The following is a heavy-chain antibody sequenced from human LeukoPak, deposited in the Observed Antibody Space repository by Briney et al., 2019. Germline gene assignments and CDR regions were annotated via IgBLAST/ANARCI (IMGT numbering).Heavy chain of an antibody. Sequence: GGSLRLSCAASGFPFNVHTMSWVRQAPGEGLDWVASMREDGGEIYYADSVKGRLTISRDNPKNSLYLQMNSLRAEDTAVYYCARGGATRGRFENWGQGTLVSVSS. CDR2: MREDGGEI. D-gene: IGHD1-26*01. V-gene: IGHV3-7*01. J-gene: IGHJ4*02. CDR3: ARGGATRGRFEN. CDR1: GFPFNVHT.